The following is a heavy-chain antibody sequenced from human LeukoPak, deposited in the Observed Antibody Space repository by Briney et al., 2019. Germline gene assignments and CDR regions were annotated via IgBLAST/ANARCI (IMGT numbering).Heavy chain of an antibody. V-gene: IGHV3-48*02. CDR1: AFTFSNFN. D-gene: IGHD1-20*01. Sequence: GGSLRLSCAASAFTFSNFNMKWVRRAPGKGLEWVSYISSSGTTIHYADSVKGRFTISRDNAKNSLYLQMNSLRDDDTAVYYCARRNNFAFDIWGQGTMVTVSS. CDR2: ISSSGTTI. J-gene: IGHJ3*02. CDR3: ARRNNFAFDI.